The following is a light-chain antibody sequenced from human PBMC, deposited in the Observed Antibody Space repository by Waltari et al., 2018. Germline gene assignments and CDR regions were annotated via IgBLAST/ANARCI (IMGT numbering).Light chain of an antibody. J-gene: IGLJ2*01. Sequence: QSVLTQAPSVSGTPGQRVTSSCSGTNYNIGSEPFNWYQQVPGMSPKLLIYSNDQRPSGVPDRFSGSKSGTSASLAISGLQSEDEADYYCATWDGRVNGVLFGGGTKVTVL. CDR1: NYNIGSEP. CDR2: SND. V-gene: IGLV1-44*01. CDR3: ATWDGRVNGVL.